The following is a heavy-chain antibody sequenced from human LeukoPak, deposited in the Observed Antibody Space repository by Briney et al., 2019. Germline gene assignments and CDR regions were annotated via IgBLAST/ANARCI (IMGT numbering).Heavy chain of an antibody. J-gene: IGHJ4*02. CDR3: AKDSGAVTPQDYFDY. V-gene: IGHV3-30*18. CDR2: ISYDGSNK. D-gene: IGHD6-19*01. Sequence: GGSLRLSCAASGFTFSSYGMHWVRQAPGKGLEWVAVISYDGSNKYYADSVKGRFTISRDNSKNTLYLQMNSLRAEDTAVYYCAKDSGAVTPQDYFDYWGQGTLVTVSS. CDR1: GFTFSSYG.